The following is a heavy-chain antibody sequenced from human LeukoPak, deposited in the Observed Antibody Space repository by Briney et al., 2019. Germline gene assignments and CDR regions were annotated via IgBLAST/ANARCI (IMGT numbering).Heavy chain of an antibody. J-gene: IGHJ4*02. Sequence: PSETLSPTCTVSGGSINSGGYFWSWIRQHPGKGLEWVGHIYHSGNTYYNPSLKSRVTMSVDTSKNQFSLKLTSVTAADTAVYYCARGYGDSLSLYFDYWGQGTLATVSS. CDR3: ARGYGDSLSLYFDY. CDR2: IYHSGNT. CDR1: GGSINSGGYF. V-gene: IGHV4-31*03. D-gene: IGHD2-21*02.